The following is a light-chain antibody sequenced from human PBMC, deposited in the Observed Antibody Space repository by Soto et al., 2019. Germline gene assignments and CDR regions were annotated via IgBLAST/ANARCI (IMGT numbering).Light chain of an antibody. CDR2: DVS. CDR3: SSYTSSSTLYV. J-gene: IGLJ1*01. V-gene: IGLV2-14*03. CDR1: NSDVGGYNY. Sequence: QSALTQPASVSGSPGQSITISCTGTNSDVGGYNYVSWYQQHPGKAPKLMIYDVSNRPSGVSYRFSGSKSGNTASLTISGLQAEDEADYYCSSYTSSSTLYVFGTGTKLTVL.